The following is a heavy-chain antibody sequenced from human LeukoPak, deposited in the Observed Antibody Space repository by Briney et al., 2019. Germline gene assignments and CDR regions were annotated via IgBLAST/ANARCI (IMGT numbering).Heavy chain of an antibody. CDR1: GFSFSSYA. J-gene: IGHJ4*02. D-gene: IGHD2-21*01. V-gene: IGHV3-23*01. Sequence: GGSLRLSCAASGFSFSSYAMSWVRQAPGKGLEWVSAISGSGGSTYYADSVKGRFTISRDNAENSLYLQMNSLRAEDTAVYYCARGGGDFDYWGQGTLVTVSS. CDR3: ARGGGDFDY. CDR2: ISGSGGST.